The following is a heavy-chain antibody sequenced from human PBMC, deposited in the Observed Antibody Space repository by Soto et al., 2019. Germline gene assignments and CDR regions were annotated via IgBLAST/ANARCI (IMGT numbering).Heavy chain of an antibody. CDR2: IYWDDDK. CDR1: GFSLSTSGVG. J-gene: IGHJ1*01. D-gene: IGHD3-16*02. V-gene: IGHV2-5*02. CDR3: AHRQENHDYIWGSYRYLGDFQH. Sequence: QITLKESGPTLVKPTQTLTLTCTFSGFSLSTSGVGVGWIRQPPGKALEWLALIYWDDDKRYSPSLKSRLTITKDTSKNQVVLTMTNMDPVDTATYYCAHRQENHDYIWGSYRYLGDFQHWGHGTLVTVSS.